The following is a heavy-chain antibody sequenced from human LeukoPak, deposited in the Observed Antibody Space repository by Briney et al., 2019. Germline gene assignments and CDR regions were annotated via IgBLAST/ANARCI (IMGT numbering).Heavy chain of an antibody. CDR1: GFTLSSYW. V-gene: IGHV3-74*01. D-gene: IGHD3-22*01. J-gene: IGHJ4*02. Sequence: GGSLRLSCAASGFTLSSYWMHWVRQAPGKGLVWVSRINGDGSRTAYADFVKGRFTISRDNAKNTLYLQMNSLRAEDTAVYYSARDPDLSGYSFFDSWGQGTLVTVSS. CDR3: ARDPDLSGYSFFDS. CDR2: INGDGSRT.